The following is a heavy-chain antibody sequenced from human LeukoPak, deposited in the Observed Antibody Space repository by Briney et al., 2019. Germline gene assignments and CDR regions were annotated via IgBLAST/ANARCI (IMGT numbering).Heavy chain of an antibody. CDR2: ISWNSGSI. CDR3: ATSVGTFRAFDI. D-gene: IGHD2-2*01. V-gene: IGHV3-9*01. Sequence: QTGGSLRLSCAASGFTFDDYAMHWVRQAPGKGLEWVSGISWNSGSIGYADSVKGRFTISRDNAKNSLYLQMNSLRAEDTALYYCATSVGTFRAFDIWGQGTMVTVSS. CDR1: GFTFDDYA. J-gene: IGHJ3*02.